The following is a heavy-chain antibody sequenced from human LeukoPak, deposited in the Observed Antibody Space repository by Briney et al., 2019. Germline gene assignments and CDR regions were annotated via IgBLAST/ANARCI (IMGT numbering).Heavy chain of an antibody. D-gene: IGHD3-10*01. J-gene: IGHJ3*02. CDR2: ITTGSSTV. CDR1: GFTFSSYS. Sequence: AGGSLRLSCAASGFTFSSYSMNWVRQAPGKGLEWISYITTGSSTVYYADSVKGRFTISRDNAKNSLYLQMNSLRAEDTAVYYCARSYFRDAFSIWGQGTMVTVSS. V-gene: IGHV3-48*04. CDR3: ARSYFRDAFSI.